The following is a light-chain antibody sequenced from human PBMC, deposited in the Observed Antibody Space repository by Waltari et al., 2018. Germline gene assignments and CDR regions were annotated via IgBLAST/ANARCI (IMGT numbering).Light chain of an antibody. Sequence: GQSITISCTGTSSAVGGYHHVSWYQHHPGKAPKLMIFEVTDRPSGVSNRFSGSKSGNTASLTISGLQAEDEADYYCSSYTTSNTWVFGGGTKVTVL. CDR3: SSYTTSNTWV. J-gene: IGLJ3*02. V-gene: IGLV2-14*01. CDR2: EVT. CDR1: SSAVGGYHH.